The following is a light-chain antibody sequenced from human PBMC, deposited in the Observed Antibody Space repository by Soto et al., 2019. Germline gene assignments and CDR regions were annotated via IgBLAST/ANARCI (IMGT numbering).Light chain of an antibody. V-gene: IGKV3-20*01. CDR1: QSVSSSY. CDR2: GAS. J-gene: IGKJ5*01. Sequence: EIVLTQSPGTLSLSPGERATLSCRAIQSVSSSYLAWYQQKPGQAPRLLIYGASSRATGIPDRFSGSGSGTDFTLTISSLQSEDFAVYYCRQYNNWPPITSGQGTRLEIK. CDR3: RQYNNWPPIT.